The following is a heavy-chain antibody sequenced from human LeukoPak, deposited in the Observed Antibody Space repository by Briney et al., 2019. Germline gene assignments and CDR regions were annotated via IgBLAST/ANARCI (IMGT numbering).Heavy chain of an antibody. Sequence: SETLSLTCTVSGGSISSYYWSWIRQPPGKGLEWIGYIYYSGSTNYNPSLKSRVTISVDTSKNQFSLKLSSVTAADTAVYYCARWGVVVVPAAPELNWFDPWGQGTLVTVSS. CDR2: IYYSGST. CDR1: GGSISSYY. D-gene: IGHD2-2*01. CDR3: ARWGVVVVPAAPELNWFDP. J-gene: IGHJ5*02. V-gene: IGHV4-59*01.